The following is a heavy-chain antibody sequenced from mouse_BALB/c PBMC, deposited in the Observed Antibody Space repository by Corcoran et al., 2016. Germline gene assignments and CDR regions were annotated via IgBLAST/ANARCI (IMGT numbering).Heavy chain of an antibody. J-gene: IGHJ2*01. V-gene: IGHV1S136*01. Sequence: EVQLQQSGPELVKPGASVKMSCKASGYTFTSYVMHWVKQKPGQGLEWIGYIYPYNDDTKYNEKFKGKATLTSDKSSSTAYMGLSSLTSEDSAVYYCAREVPGGYPFDYWGQGTTLTVSS. CDR3: AREVPGGYPFDY. CDR2: IYPYNDDT. CDR1: GYTFTSYV. D-gene: IGHD2-2*01.